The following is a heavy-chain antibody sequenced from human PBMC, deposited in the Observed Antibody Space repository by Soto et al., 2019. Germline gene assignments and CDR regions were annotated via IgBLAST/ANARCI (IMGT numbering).Heavy chain of an antibody. CDR3: ARDTGMEYSSSSGYYYGMDV. Sequence: GESLKISCKGSGYSFTSYWIGWVRQMPGKGLEWRGIIYPGDSDTRYSPSFQGQVTISADKSISTVYLQWSSLKASDTAMYYCARDTGMEYSSSSGYYYGMDVWGQGTTVTVSS. V-gene: IGHV5-51*01. J-gene: IGHJ6*02. CDR1: GYSFTSYW. CDR2: IYPGDSDT. D-gene: IGHD6-6*01.